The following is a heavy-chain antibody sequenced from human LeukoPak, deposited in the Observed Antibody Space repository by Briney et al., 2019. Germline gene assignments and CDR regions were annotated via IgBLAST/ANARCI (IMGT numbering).Heavy chain of an antibody. D-gene: IGHD5-12*01. J-gene: IGHJ4*02. CDR3: ARHSGKNSGYDYAFDC. CDR1: GGTFSSYA. Sequence: GASVKVSCKASGGTFSSYAISWVRQAPGQGLEWMGGIIPIFGTANYAQKFQGRVTITADKSTSTAYMELSSLRSEDTAVYYCARHSGKNSGYDYAFDCWGQRTLVTVSS. CDR2: IIPIFGTA. V-gene: IGHV1-69*06.